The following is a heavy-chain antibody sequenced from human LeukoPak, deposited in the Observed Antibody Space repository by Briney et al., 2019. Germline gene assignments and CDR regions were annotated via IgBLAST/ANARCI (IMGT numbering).Heavy chain of an antibody. CDR1: RFTFSSYA. V-gene: IGHV3-23*01. CDR2: ISGSGGST. D-gene: IGHD3-10*01. CDR3: AKGLLGATSGRSF. Sequence: GGSLRLSCAASRFTFSSYAMSWVRQAPGKGLEWVSAISGSGGSTYYADSVKGRFTISRDNSKNTLYLQMNSLRAEDTAVYYCAKGLLGATSGRSFWGQGTLVTVSS. J-gene: IGHJ4*02.